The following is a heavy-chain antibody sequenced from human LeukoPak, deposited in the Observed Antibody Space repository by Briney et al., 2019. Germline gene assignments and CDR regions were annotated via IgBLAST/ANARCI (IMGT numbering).Heavy chain of an antibody. V-gene: IGHV1-69*02. D-gene: IGHD6-13*01. CDR3: ARAGPGHYMDV. CDR1: GGTFSSYT. Sequence: SVKVSCKASGGTFSSYTISWVRQPPVQGLEWMGRIIPILGIANYAQKFQGRVTITADKSTSTAYMELSSLRSEDTAVYYCARAGPGHYMDVWGKGTTVTVSS. CDR2: IIPILGIA. J-gene: IGHJ6*03.